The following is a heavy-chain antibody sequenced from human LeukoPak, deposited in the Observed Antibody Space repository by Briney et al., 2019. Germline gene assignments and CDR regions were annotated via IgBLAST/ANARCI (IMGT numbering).Heavy chain of an antibody. Sequence: PGGSLRLSCAASGFPFVTYWMHWVRQAPGKGLVWVSHLNTDGSSPTYGDSAKGRFTVSRDNAKSTLFLQLNSLRVEDTAVYYCARGTAEQAGIDYWGQGTLVTVSS. D-gene: IGHD6-13*01. CDR2: LNTDGSSP. J-gene: IGHJ4*02. CDR1: GFPFVTYW. CDR3: ARGTAEQAGIDY. V-gene: IGHV3-74*01.